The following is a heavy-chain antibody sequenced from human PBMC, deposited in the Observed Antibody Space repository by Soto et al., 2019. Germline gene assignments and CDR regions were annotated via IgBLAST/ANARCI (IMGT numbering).Heavy chain of an antibody. CDR3: ASSSLYSMDI. CDR2: IYYSGNT. Sequence: SETLSLTCSASGGSISSGYYYWSWIRQPPGKGLEWIGNIYYSGNTYYNPPLTSRLIISTDTSKHQFSLKVGSVTAADTAVYYCASSSLYSMDIWGQGTRVTASS. J-gene: IGHJ6*02. CDR1: GGSISSGYYY. V-gene: IGHV4-30-4*01.